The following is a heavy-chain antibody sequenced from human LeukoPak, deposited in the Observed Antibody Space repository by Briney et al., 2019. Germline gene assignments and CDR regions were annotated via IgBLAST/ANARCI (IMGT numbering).Heavy chain of an antibody. CDR2: INHSGST. V-gene: IGHV4-34*01. CDR3: AEYGDYVGFDY. Sequence: SETLSLTCAVYGGSFSGYYWSWIRQPPGKGLEWIGEINHSGSTNYNPSLKSRVTISVDTSKNQFSLKLSSVTAADTAVYYCAEYGDYVGFDYWGQGTLVTVSS. J-gene: IGHJ4*02. CDR1: GGSFSGYY. D-gene: IGHD4-17*01.